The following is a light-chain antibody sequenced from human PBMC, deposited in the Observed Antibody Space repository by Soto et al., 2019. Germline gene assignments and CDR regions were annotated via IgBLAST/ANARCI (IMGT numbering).Light chain of an antibody. J-gene: IGKJ3*01. CDR3: QQYGSSLFT. CDR2: GAS. Sequence: EIVMTQSPATLSVSPGERATLSCRASQSVDSNLAWYQQKPGQAPRVLIYGASIRATGIPGRFSGGGSGTDFTLTITRLEPEDFAVDYCQQYGSSLFTFGPGTKVDIK. V-gene: IGKV3-20*01. CDR1: QSVDSN.